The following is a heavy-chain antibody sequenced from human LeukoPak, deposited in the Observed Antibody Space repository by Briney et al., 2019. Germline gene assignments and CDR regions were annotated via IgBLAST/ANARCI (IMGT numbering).Heavy chain of an antibody. V-gene: IGHV4-38-2*02. Sequence: SETLSLTCTVSGYSISSGYYWGWIRQPPGKGLEWIGSIYYSGSTYYNPSLKSRVTISVDTSKNQFSLKLSSVTAADTAVYYCARHWDRNWYFDLWGRGTLVTVSS. CDR3: ARHWDRNWYFDL. D-gene: IGHD1-26*01. CDR1: GYSISSGYY. J-gene: IGHJ2*01. CDR2: IYYSGST.